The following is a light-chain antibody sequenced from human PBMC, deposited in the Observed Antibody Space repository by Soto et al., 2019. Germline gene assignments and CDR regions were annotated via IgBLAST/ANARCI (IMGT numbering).Light chain of an antibody. CDR2: GAS. V-gene: IGKV3-15*01. CDR1: QYVRSN. CDR3: QQYNNWPRT. Sequence: DIVMTQSPSILSVSPGERATLSCRASQYVRSNLTWYQQKPGQAPRLLIYGASTRHTGIPSRFSGSGSGTEFTLTISSLQSEDFAIYYCQQYNNWPRTFGGGTKVDIK. J-gene: IGKJ4*01.